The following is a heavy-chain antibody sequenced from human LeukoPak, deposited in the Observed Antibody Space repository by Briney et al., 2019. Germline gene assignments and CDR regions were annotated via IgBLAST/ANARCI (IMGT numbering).Heavy chain of an antibody. D-gene: IGHD3-3*01. Sequence: ASVKVSCKASGYTFTGYYMHWVRQAPGQGLEWMGWINPNSGGTNYAQKFQGRVTMTRDTSISTAYMELSRLRSDDTAVYYCARIGGRGTIFGMVITGTWPESYYYYMDVWGKGTTVTVSS. V-gene: IGHV1-2*02. CDR3: ARIGGRGTIFGMVITGTWPESYYYYMDV. CDR1: GYTFTGYY. CDR2: INPNSGGT. J-gene: IGHJ6*03.